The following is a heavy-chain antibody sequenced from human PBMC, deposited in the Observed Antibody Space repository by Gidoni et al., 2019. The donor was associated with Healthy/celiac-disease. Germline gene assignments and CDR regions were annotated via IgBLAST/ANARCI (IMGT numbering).Heavy chain of an antibody. J-gene: IGHJ4*02. CDR1: GFPFRSYA. CDR3: VSQSSSGLPVDY. CDR2: ISSNGGRT. D-gene: IGHD6-6*01. Sequence: EVQLVESGRGLVQPGGSLRLSCSASGFPFRSYAMHWVRQAPGKGLEYVSAISSNGGRTYYADSVKGRFTIPRDNSQITLYLQMSSLRAEDTAVYYCVSQSSSGLPVDYWGQGPLVTVSS. V-gene: IGHV3-64D*09.